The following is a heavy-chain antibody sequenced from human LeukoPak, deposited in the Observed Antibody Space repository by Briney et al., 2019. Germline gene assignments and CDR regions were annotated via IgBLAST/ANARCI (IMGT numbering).Heavy chain of an antibody. CDR1: GFTFSSYS. D-gene: IGHD6-6*01. CDR2: ISSSSSYI. V-gene: IGHV3-21*01. Sequence: GGSLRLSCAASGFTFSSYSMNWVRQAPGKGLEWVSSISSSSSYIYYADSVKGRFTISRDNAKNSLYLQMNSLRAEDTAVYYCARDRRSSSVLYYYYGMDVWGQGTTVTVSS. J-gene: IGHJ6*02. CDR3: ARDRRSSSVLYYYYGMDV.